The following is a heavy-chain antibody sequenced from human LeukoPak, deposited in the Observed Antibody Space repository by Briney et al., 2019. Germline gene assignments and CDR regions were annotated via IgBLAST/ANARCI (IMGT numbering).Heavy chain of an antibody. CDR2: INPNSGGT. D-gene: IGHD1-1*01. J-gene: IGHJ5*02. Sequence: ASVKVSCKASGYTFTGYYMHWVRQAPGQGLEWMGWINPNSGGTNYAQKSQGRVTMTRDTSISTAYMELSRLRSDDTAVYYCATTGTSGPNWFDPWGQGTLVTVSS. CDR3: ATTGTSGPNWFDP. V-gene: IGHV1-2*02. CDR1: GYTFTGYY.